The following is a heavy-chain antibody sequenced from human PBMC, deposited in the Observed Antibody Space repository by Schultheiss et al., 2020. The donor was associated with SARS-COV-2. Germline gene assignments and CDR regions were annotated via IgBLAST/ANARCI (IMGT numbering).Heavy chain of an antibody. CDR2: IYYSGST. V-gene: IGHV4-34*01. J-gene: IGHJ3*02. CDR3: ASQSPKDIVVVRRAFDI. D-gene: IGHD2-2*01. CDR1: GGSFSGYY. Sequence: SETLSLTCAVYGGSFSGYYWSWIRQPPGKGLEWIGSIYYSGSTYYNPSLKSRVTISVDTSKNQFSLKLSSVTAADTAVYYCASQSPKDIVVVRRAFDIWGQGTMVTVSS.